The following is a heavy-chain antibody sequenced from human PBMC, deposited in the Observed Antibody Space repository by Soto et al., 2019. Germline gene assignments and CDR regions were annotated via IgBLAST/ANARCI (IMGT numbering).Heavy chain of an antibody. Sequence: QVQLVQSGVEVKKPGSSVRVSCKASGDTFKNSVISWVRQAPGQGLEWMGGTIPLFGTTDYAQKFQGRLTITTHESTTTAYMEVCRLTSEGTAVYYCVAELDFGKLSVVWGHGITVIVSS. J-gene: IGHJ6*02. V-gene: IGHV1-69*01. CDR2: TIPLFGTT. CDR1: GDTFKNSV. CDR3: VAELDFGKLSVV. D-gene: IGHD3-10*01.